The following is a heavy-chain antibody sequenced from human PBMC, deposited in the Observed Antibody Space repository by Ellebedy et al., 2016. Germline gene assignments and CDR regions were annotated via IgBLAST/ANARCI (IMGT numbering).Heavy chain of an antibody. CDR1: GYTFTSYA. Sequence: ASVKVSCKASGYTFTSYAMHWVRQAPGQRLEWMGWINAGNGNTKYSQKFQGRVTITRDTSASTAYMELSSLSSEDTAVYYCARGVLRFLEWIKRPSYYFDYWGQGTLVTVSS. CDR2: INAGNGNT. V-gene: IGHV1-3*01. D-gene: IGHD3-3*01. J-gene: IGHJ4*02. CDR3: ARGVLRFLEWIKRPSYYFDY.